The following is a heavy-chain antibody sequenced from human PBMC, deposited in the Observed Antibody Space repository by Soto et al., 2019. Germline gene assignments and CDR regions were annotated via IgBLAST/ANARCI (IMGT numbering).Heavy chain of an antibody. CDR3: ARGPDHSKVGY. J-gene: IGHJ4*02. V-gene: IGHV4-59*02. CDR2: IDYNGRA. CDR1: DGSVTGYC. Sequence: QVQLQESGPGLVKPSETLPLTCSVSDGSVTGYCWSWIRQPPGKGLEWIGCIDYNGRAHYNPSLTRRXTXSXHTSNNHCSLKLSSVTTTDTAVYYCARGPDHSKVGYWGQGTLVTVSS. D-gene: IGHD4-4*01.